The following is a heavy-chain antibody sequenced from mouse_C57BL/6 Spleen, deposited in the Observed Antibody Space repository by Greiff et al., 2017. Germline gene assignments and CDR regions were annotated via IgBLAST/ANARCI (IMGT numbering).Heavy chain of an antibody. CDR1: GFTFRSYA. V-gene: IGHV5-4*01. D-gene: IGHD2-3*01. CDR3: ARDGGWLLRYFDY. CDR2: ISDGGSYT. J-gene: IGHJ2*01. Sequence: EVQGVESGGGLVKPGGSLKLSCAASGFTFRSYAMSWVRQTPEKRLEWVATISDGGSYTYYPDHVKGRFTISRDTAKNNLYLQRSHLKSEDTAMYYCARDGGWLLRYFDYWGQGTTLTVAS.